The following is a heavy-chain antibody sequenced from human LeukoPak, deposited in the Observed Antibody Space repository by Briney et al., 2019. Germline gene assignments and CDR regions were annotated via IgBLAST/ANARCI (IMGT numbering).Heavy chain of an antibody. V-gene: IGHV3-21*01. CDR1: GFTFSSYS. CDR2: ISSSSSYI. J-gene: IGHJ5*02. CDR3: ARDGVWFVEFRNWFDP. Sequence: WGSLRLSCAASGFTFSSYSMNWVRQAPGKGLKWVSSISSSSSYIYYADSVKGRFTISRDNAKNSLYLQMNSLRAEDTAVYYCARDGVWFVEFRNWFDPWGQGTLVTVSS. D-gene: IGHD3-10*01.